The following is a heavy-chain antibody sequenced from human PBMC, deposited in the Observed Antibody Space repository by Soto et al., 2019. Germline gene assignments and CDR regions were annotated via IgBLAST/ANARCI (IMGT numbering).Heavy chain of an antibody. CDR1: GGSVSSGNYY. CDR2: IYYSGST. V-gene: IGHV4-61*01. D-gene: IGHD5-12*01. CDR3: ARNLIYWFRTFRC. Sequence: SETLSLTCSVSGGSVSSGNYYWSWIRQPPGKGLEWIGYIYYSGSTIHNPSLKSRVTISVDTSKNQFSLKLTSVTAADTAIYYCARNLIYWFRTFRCWGQLTMVTVSS. J-gene: IGHJ4*02.